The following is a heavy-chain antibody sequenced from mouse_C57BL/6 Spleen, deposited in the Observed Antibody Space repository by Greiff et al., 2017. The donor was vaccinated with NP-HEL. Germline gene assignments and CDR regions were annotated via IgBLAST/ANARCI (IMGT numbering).Heavy chain of an antibody. D-gene: IGHD2-1*01. CDR1: GYTFTSYW. CDR3: AFYYGNAMDY. CDR2: IYPSDSET. V-gene: IGHV1-61*01. J-gene: IGHJ4*01. Sequence: QVQLQQPGAELVRPVSSVKLSCKASGYTFTSYWMDWVKQRPGQGLEWIGNIYPSDSETHYNQKFKDKATLTVDKSSSTAYMQLSSLTSEDSAVYYCAFYYGNAMDYWGQGTSVTVSS.